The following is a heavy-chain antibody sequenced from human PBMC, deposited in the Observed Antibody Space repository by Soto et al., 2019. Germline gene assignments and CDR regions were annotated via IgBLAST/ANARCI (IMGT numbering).Heavy chain of an antibody. V-gene: IGHV4-39*01. CDR3: ARPLTHYDYYYYGIDV. Sequence: RSLTCTVPGGPLSSSSYYLGWIRQPPGKGLEWIGSIYYSGSTYYNPSLKSRVTISVDTSKNQFSLKLSSVTAADTAVYYCARPLTHYDYYYYGIDVCGQGTPVTVS. CDR1: GGPLSSSSYY. J-gene: IGHJ6*02. CDR2: IYYSGST. D-gene: IGHD3-10*01.